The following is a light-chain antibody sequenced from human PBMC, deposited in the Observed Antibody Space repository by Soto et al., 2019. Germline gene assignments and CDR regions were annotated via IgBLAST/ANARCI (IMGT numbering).Light chain of an antibody. CDR2: GAS. Sequence: ERGVAQARATRSVSPGERAPLSCRASQSVRSNLAWYQQKPGQAPRLLIYGASTRATGIAARFSGSGSGTEFTLTISSLQSEDFAVYHCQHYNIQPLTSGGGTKVDIK. V-gene: IGKV3-15*01. CDR3: QHYNIQPLT. J-gene: IGKJ4*01. CDR1: QSVRSN.